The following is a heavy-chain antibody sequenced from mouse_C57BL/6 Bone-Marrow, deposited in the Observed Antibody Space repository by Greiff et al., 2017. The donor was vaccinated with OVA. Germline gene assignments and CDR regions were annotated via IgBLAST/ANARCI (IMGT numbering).Heavy chain of an antibody. D-gene: IGHD2-4*01. CDR3: ARDYDYDLYFDY. Sequence: QVQLKQSGAELVRPGASVKLSCKASGYTFTDYYINWVKQRPGQGLEWIARIYPGSGNTYYNEKFKGKATLTAEKSSSTAYMQLSSLTSEDSAVYFCARDYDYDLYFDYWGQGTTLTVSS. CDR2: IYPGSGNT. J-gene: IGHJ2*01. V-gene: IGHV1-76*01. CDR1: GYTFTDYY.